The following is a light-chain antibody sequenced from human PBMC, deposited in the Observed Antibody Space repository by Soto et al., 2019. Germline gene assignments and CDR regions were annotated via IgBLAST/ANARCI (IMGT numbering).Light chain of an antibody. CDR2: GAS. CDR3: QHYNDWPPTWT. CDR1: QSVSSN. V-gene: IGKV3-15*01. J-gene: IGKJ1*01. Sequence: EIVMTQSPATLSVSPGERATLSCRASQSVSSNLAWYQQKPGQAPRLLIYGASTRATGIPARFSGSGSGTEFTLTISSLQSEDFAVYYCQHYNDWPPTWTLGQGTKV.